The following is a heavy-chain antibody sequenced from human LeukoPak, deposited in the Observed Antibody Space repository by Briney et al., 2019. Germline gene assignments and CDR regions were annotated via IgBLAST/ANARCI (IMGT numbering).Heavy chain of an antibody. Sequence: ASVKVSCKASGYTFTSYGISWVRQAPGQGLEWMGWISAYNGNTNYAQKLQGRVTMTTDTSTSTAYMELRSLRSDDTAVYYCARNSDDCWSGYSSHNYYYYGMDVWGQGTTVTVSS. V-gene: IGHV1-18*01. D-gene: IGHD3-3*01. CDR3: ARNSDDCWSGYSSHNYYYYGMDV. J-gene: IGHJ6*02. CDR1: GYTFTSYG. CDR2: ISAYNGNT.